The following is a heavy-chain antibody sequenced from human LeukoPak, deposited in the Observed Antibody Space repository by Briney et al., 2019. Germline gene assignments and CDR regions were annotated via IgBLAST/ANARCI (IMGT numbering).Heavy chain of an antibody. Sequence: SETLSLTCTVPGGSISTSYWSWIRQPAGKGLEWIGRLYTSGTTTYNPSLKSRVTMSVDTSKNQFSLKLSSVTAADTAVYYCARGDYDSMRGYYWGQGTLVTVSS. CDR2: LYTSGTT. D-gene: IGHD3-22*01. CDR3: ARGDYDSMRGYY. J-gene: IGHJ4*02. V-gene: IGHV4-4*07. CDR1: GGSISTSY.